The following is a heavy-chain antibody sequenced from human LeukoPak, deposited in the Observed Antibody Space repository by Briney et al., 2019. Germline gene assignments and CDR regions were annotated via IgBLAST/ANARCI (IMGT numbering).Heavy chain of an antibody. V-gene: IGHV1-2*02. Sequence: ASVKVSCKASGYTSTGYYMHWVRQATGQGLEWMGWINPNSGGTNYAQKFQGRVTMTRDTSISTAYMELSRLRSDDTAVYYCARDSVVEPHYYYGMDVWGQGTTVTVSS. CDR1: GYTSTGYY. CDR3: ARDSVVEPHYYYGMDV. CDR2: INPNSGGT. D-gene: IGHD2-2*01. J-gene: IGHJ6*02.